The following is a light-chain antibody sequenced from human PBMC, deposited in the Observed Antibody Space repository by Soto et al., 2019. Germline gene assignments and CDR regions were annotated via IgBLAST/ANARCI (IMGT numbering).Light chain of an antibody. CDR1: QRVLYTTNIKNS. Sequence: DIVLTQSPDSLAVSLGERATINCKSSQRVLYTTNIKNSLAWYQQKPGQPPKLLFYWASTRESGVPDRFSGSGSGTDFTLTIGSLQAEDVAVYYCQQYYDIPYTFGQGTRLEI. CDR2: WAS. CDR3: QQYYDIPYT. V-gene: IGKV4-1*01. J-gene: IGKJ2*01.